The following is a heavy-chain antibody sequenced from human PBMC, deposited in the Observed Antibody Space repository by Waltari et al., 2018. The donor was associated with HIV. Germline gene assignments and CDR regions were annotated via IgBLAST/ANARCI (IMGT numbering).Heavy chain of an antibody. CDR1: GFTFSSYW. CDR3: ARRGFDNYVPMDV. Sequence: EVQLVESGGGLVQPGGSLRLSCAASGFTFSSYWIHWVRQAPGKGLVWVSRINPDGRSTIYAYSVKGRFTISRDNAKNTLYLQMNSLRAEDTAVYYCARRGFDNYVPMDVWGQGTTVTVSS. V-gene: IGHV3-74*01. J-gene: IGHJ6*02. D-gene: IGHD3-16*01. CDR2: INPDGRST.